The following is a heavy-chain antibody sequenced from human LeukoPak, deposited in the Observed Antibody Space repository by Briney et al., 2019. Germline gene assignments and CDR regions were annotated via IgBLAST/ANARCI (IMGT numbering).Heavy chain of an antibody. CDR3: AKDLVVGATLWFPCIFDY. Sequence: GGSLRLSCAATGFAFSRYYMSWIRQAPGKGLEWVSYISSTGSTIYYADSVKGRFTISRDNAKNSLYLQMNSLRAEDTAVYYCAKDLVVGATLWFPCIFDYWGQGTLVTVSS. D-gene: IGHD1-26*01. CDR2: ISSTGSTI. V-gene: IGHV3-11*01. CDR1: GFAFSRYY. J-gene: IGHJ4*02.